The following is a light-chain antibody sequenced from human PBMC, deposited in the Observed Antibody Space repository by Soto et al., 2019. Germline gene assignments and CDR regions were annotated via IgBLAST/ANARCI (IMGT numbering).Light chain of an antibody. J-gene: IGKJ1*01. CDR3: QQYGSSPRT. V-gene: IGKV3-20*01. CDR1: QSVSSSY. CDR2: GAS. Sequence: EIVLTQSPGTLSLSPGERATLSCRASQSVSSSYLAWYQQKPGQAPRLLIYGASIRATGIPDRFSGSGSGTDFTLTTSRLEPEDFAVYYCQQYGSSPRTFGQGTKVDIK.